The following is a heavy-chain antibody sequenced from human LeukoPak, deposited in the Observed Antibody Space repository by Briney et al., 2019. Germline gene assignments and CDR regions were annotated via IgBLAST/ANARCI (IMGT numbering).Heavy chain of an antibody. V-gene: IGHV4-30-2*01. Sequence: PSETLSLTCAVSGGSISSGGYSWSWIRQPPGKGLEWIGYIYHSGSTYYNPSLKSRVTISVDRSKNQFSLKLSSVTAADTAVYYCASVIAVAGRDYFDYWGQGTLVTVFS. CDR1: GGSISSGGYS. D-gene: IGHD6-19*01. J-gene: IGHJ4*02. CDR2: IYHSGST. CDR3: ASVIAVAGRDYFDY.